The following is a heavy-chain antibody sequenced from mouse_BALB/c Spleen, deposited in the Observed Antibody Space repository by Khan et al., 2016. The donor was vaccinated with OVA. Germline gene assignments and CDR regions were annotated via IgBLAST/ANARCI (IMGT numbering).Heavy chain of an antibody. CDR1: GFTFTDYY. Sequence: EVKLMESGGGLVQPGGSLRLSCVISGFTFTDYYMTWVRQPPGEALEWLGFIANKADGYRTEYSASVKGRFTISRDTSQNILYLHMTHLRAEDSATYYCARDQVGSYFDYWGQGTTLTVSS. CDR2: IANKADGYRT. CDR3: ARDQVGSYFDY. V-gene: IGHV7-3*02. J-gene: IGHJ2*01. D-gene: IGHD4-1*02.